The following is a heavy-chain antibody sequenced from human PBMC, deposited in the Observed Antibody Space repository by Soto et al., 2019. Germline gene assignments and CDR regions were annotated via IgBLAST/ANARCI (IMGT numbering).Heavy chain of an antibody. V-gene: IGHV4-59*08. D-gene: IGHD1-26*01. Sequence: PSETLPLTRTVSAGNISNHDCSCIPKTPGKGLEWIGYIYYSGSTNYSPSLKSRVTISVDTSKNQFSLKLSSVTAADTAVYYCARPDVGIWGNGTMVLVSS. CDR1: AGNISNHD. CDR3: ARPDVGI. J-gene: IGHJ3*02. CDR2: IYYSGST.